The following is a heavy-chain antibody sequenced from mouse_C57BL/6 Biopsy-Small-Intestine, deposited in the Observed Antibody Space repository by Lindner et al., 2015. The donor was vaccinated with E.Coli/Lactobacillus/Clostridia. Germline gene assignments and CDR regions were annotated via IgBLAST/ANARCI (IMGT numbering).Heavy chain of an antibody. D-gene: IGHD4-1*01. V-gene: IGHV7-3*01. Sequence: SGGGLVQPGGSLSLSCAASGFTFTDYCMNWVRQPPGKALEWLGFIRNKANGYTTEYGASVKGRFIVSRDTSQSILYLQMNALRAEDTAIYYCARDLGAMDYWGSRNLSHRLL. CDR1: GFTFTDYC. CDR3: ARDLGAMDY. CDR2: IRNKANGYTT. J-gene: IGHJ4*01.